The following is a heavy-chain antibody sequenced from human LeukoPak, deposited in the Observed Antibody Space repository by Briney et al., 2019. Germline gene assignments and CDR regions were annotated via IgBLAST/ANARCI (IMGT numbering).Heavy chain of an antibody. CDR1: GFTFSSDG. V-gene: IGHV3-30*03. CDR2: ISYDGSNK. CDR3: ARAVADAIDY. J-gene: IGHJ4*02. Sequence: GGSLRLSCAASGFTFSSDGMHWVRQAPGKGLEWVAVISYDGSNKYYPDSVKGRFTISRDNSKNTLYLQMNSLRAEDTAVYYCARAVADAIDYWGQGTLVSVSS. D-gene: IGHD6-19*01.